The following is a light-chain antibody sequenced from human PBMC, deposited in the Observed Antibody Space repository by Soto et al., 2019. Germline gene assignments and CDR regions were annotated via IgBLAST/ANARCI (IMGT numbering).Light chain of an antibody. J-gene: IGLJ1*01. CDR2: DVS. V-gene: IGLV2-14*01. Sequence: HSVLTQPASVSGSPGQSITISCTGTSSDVGAYNYASWYQQYPGEAPKVIIYDVSHRPAGVSNRFSGSKSGNTASLTISGLQTQDEADYYCSSYTSATTYVFGTGTKVTVL. CDR3: SSYTSATTYV. CDR1: SSDVGAYNY.